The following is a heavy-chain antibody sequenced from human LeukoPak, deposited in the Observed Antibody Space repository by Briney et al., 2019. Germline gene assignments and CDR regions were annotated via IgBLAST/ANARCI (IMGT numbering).Heavy chain of an antibody. D-gene: IGHD6-13*01. Sequence: SVKVSCKASGGTFSSYAISWVRQAPGQGLEWMGGIIPIFGTANYAQKFQGRVTITTDESTSTAYMELSSLRSEDTAVYYCARVPNQSSSWPGYFDYWGQGTLVTVSS. V-gene: IGHV1-69*05. CDR1: GGTFSSYA. J-gene: IGHJ4*02. CDR3: ARVPNQSSSWPGYFDY. CDR2: IIPIFGTA.